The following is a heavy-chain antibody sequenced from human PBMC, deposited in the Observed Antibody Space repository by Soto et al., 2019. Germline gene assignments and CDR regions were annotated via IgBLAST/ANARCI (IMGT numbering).Heavy chain of an antibody. D-gene: IGHD2-15*01. Sequence: QVQLQQWGAGLLKPSETLSLTCAVYGGSFSGYYWSWIRQPPGKGLEWIGEINHSGSTNYNPSLKSRVTISVDTSKNQFSLKLSSVTAADTAVYYCARYGRGRCSGGSCYSHYYYYYMDVWGKGTTVTVSS. CDR3: ARYGRGRCSGGSCYSHYYYYYMDV. J-gene: IGHJ6*03. CDR1: GGSFSGYY. CDR2: INHSGST. V-gene: IGHV4-34*01.